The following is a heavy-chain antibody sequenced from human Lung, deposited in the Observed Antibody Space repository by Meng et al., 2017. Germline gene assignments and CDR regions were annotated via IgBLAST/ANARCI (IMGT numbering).Heavy chain of an antibody. CDR1: GYTFTGSY. V-gene: IGHV1-2*06. D-gene: IGHD2-15*01. CDR2: VNPNNGGT. J-gene: IGHJ4*02. Sequence: QVQLMQSGAEVKKPGAPVKVPCKASGYTFTGSYMHWVRQAPGQGLEWMGRVNPNNGGTNYAQKFQGRVTMTRDTSISTAYLELSRLTSDDTAVYYCASYCRGTSCATYWGQGSLVTVSS. CDR3: ASYCRGTSCATY.